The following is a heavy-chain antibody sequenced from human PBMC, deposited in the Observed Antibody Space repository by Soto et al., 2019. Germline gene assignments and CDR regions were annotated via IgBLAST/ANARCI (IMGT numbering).Heavy chain of an antibody. CDR2: IYYTGGT. D-gene: IGHD6-19*01. J-gene: IGHJ4*02. V-gene: IGHV4-59*01. CDR1: GGSISSYY. Sequence: SETLSLTCTVSGGSISSYYWSWIRQPPGKGLEWLGYIYYTGGTNYNPSLKSRVTISVDASKIQFSLNLNSVTAADAAVYYCAREGSTGYYFDYWGQGTLVTVSS. CDR3: AREGSTGYYFDY.